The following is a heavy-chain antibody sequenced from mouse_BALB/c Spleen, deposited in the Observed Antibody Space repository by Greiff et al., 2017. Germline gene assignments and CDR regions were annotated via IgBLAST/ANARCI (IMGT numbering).Heavy chain of an antibody. CDR1: GYTFTDYA. J-gene: IGHJ3*01. CDR2: ISTYYGDA. V-gene: IGHV1S137*01. CDR3: ARGGRGYSAWFAY. Sequence: QVHVKQSGAELVRPGVSVKISCKGSGYTFTDYAMHWVKQSHAKSLEWIGVISTYYGDASYNQKFKGKATMTVDKSSSTAYMELARLTSEDSAIYYCARGGRGYSAWFAYWGQGTLVTVSA. D-gene: IGHD2-3*01.